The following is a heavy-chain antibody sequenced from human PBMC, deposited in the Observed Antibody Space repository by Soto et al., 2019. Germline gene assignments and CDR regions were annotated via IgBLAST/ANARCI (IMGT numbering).Heavy chain of an antibody. CDR1: GGSMSSYY. CDR3: ARGKRFSDWFDP. D-gene: IGHD3-3*01. V-gene: IGHV4-4*07. Sequence: SETLSLTCTVSGGSMSSYYWTWIRQPAGKGLEWIGRVYSSGGTHYNPSLKSRVTISIDTSKNQFSLRLLYVTDADTAVYFCARGKRFSDWFDPWGQGTLVTV. J-gene: IGHJ5*02. CDR2: VYSSGGT.